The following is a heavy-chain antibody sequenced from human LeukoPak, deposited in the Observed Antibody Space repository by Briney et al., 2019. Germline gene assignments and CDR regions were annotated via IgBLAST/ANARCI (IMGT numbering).Heavy chain of an antibody. V-gene: IGHV3-15*01. J-gene: IGHJ4*02. Sequence: PGGSLRLSCAASGFTFSNAWMSWVRQAPGKGLEWVGRIKSKTDGGTTDYAAPVKGRFTISRDDSKNTLYLQMNSLKTEDTAVYYCTTVIVVVPAAISDYWGQGTLVTVSS. CDR3: TTVIVVVPAAISDY. CDR2: IKSKTDGGTT. D-gene: IGHD2-2*01. CDR1: GFTFSNAW.